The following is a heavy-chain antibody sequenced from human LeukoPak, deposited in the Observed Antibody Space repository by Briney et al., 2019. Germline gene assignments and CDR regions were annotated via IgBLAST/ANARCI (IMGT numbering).Heavy chain of an antibody. J-gene: IGHJ6*02. CDR3: ARDPPKDYDILTGNGMDV. CDR1: GYTFTSYY. CDR2: INPSGGST. D-gene: IGHD3-9*01. Sequence: ASVKVSCKASGYTFTSYYMHWVRQAPGQGLEWMGIINPSGGSTSYAQKFQGRVTMTRDTSTSTVYMELSSLGSEDTAVYYCARDPPKDYDILTGNGMDVWGQGTTVTVSS. V-gene: IGHV1-46*01.